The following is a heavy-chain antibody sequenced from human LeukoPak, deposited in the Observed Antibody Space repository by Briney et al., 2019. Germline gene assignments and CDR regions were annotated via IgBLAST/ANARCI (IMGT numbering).Heavy chain of an antibody. D-gene: IGHD3-3*01. CDR2: ISSSSSYI. Sequence: GGSLRLSCAASGFTFSSYSMNWVRQAPGKGLEWVSSISSSSSYIYYADSVKGRFTISRDNAKNSLYLQMNSLRAEDTAVYYCASDTGDYDFWSGYYPENWFDPWGQGTLVTVSS. CDR3: ASDTGDYDFWSGYYPENWFDP. V-gene: IGHV3-21*01. CDR1: GFTFSSYS. J-gene: IGHJ5*02.